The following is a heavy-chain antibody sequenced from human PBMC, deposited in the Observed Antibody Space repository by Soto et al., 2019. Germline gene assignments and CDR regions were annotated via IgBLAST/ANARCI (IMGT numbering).Heavy chain of an antibody. Sequence: PSETLSLTCAVSGGSISSSNWWSWVRQPPGKGLEWIGEIYHSGSTNYNPSLKSRVTISVDTSKNQFSLKLSSVTAADTAVYYCARLQRYYYDSSGYYRGFDYWGQATLVTVSS. CDR2: IYHSGST. J-gene: IGHJ4*02. D-gene: IGHD3-22*01. CDR1: GGSISSSNW. CDR3: ARLQRYYYDSSGYYRGFDY. V-gene: IGHV4-4*02.